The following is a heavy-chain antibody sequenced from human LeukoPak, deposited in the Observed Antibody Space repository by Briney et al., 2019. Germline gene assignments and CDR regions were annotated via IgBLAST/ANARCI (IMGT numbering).Heavy chain of an antibody. J-gene: IGHJ3*02. V-gene: IGHV4-59*01. D-gene: IGHD1-26*01. CDR3: ARCGLGYDAFDI. Sequence: SETLSLTCTVSGGSISSYYWSWIRQPPGKGLEWIGYIYYSGSTNYNPSLKSPVTISVDTSKNQFSLKLSSVTAADTAVYYCARCGLGYDAFDIWGQGTMVTVSS. CDR2: IYYSGST. CDR1: GGSISSYY.